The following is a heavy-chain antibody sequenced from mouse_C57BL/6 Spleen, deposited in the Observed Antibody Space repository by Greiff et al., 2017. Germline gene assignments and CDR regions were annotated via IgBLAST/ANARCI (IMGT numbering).Heavy chain of an antibody. CDR1: GYTFTSYW. V-gene: IGHV1-64*01. CDR3: ARDYGYDVYYAMDY. CDR2: IHPNSGST. J-gene: IGHJ4*01. D-gene: IGHD2-2*01. Sequence: QVQLKQPGAELVKPGASVKLSCKASGYTFTSYWMHWVKQRPGQGLEWIGMIHPNSGSTNYNEKFKSKATLTVDKSSSTAYMQLSSLTSEDSAVYYCARDYGYDVYYAMDYWGQGTSVTVSS.